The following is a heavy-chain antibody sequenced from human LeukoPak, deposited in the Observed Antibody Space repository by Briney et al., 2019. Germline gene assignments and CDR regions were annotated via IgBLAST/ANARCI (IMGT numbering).Heavy chain of an antibody. V-gene: IGHV4-34*01. Sequence: SETLSLTCAVYGGSFSGYYWSWIRQPPGKGLEWIGEINHSGSTNYNPSLKSRVTISVDTSKNQFSLKLSSVTAADTAVYYCAGGYCSSTSCYYGYYYGMDVWGQGTTVTVSS. J-gene: IGHJ6*02. CDR2: INHSGST. CDR3: AGGYCSSTSCYYGYYYGMDV. D-gene: IGHD2-2*01. CDR1: GGSFSGYY.